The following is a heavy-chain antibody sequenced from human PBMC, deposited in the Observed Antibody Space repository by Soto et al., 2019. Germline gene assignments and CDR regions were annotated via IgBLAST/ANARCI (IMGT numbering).Heavy chain of an antibody. D-gene: IGHD3-22*01. J-gene: IGHJ4*02. CDR2: VYNRGST. CDR3: ARSPYYDSSIPSRN. V-gene: IGHV4-61*08. CDR1: GGSVTSEGYY. Sequence: SETLSLTCTVSGGSVTSEGYYWSWIRQPPGKGLEWVGYVYNRGSTQYNPSLESRVTISVDKSKNQFSLKLSSVTAADTAVYYCARSPYYDSSIPSRNWGQGTLVTVSS.